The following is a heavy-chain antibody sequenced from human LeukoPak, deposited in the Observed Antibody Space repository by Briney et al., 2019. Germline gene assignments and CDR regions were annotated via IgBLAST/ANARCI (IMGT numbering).Heavy chain of an antibody. D-gene: IGHD2-2*01. J-gene: IGHJ4*02. CDR3: ARHLSDITSSPNY. V-gene: IGHV5-51*01. Sequence: GESLQISCKASGYIFTSYWIAWVRQMSGKGLECMGIIYPGDSYTRYSPSFQGQVTISADKSISTAYLQWSSLKASDTAMYYCARHLSDITSSPNYWGPGTLVTVSS. CDR2: IYPGDSYT. CDR1: GYIFTSYW.